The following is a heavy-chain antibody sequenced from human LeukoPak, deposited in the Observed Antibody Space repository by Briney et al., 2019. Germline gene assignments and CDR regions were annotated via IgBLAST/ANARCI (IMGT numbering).Heavy chain of an antibody. Sequence: GGALRLSCATSGFTFTSYAMTWVRQAPGKGLEWVSSISPDGDTYYTDSVMGRFTISRDSSRNTLFLQMTGLRAEDTALYYCARSRSGSVAGTSDYWGQGTLVIVSS. J-gene: IGHJ4*02. D-gene: IGHD6-19*01. CDR1: GFTFTSYA. CDR3: ARSRSGSVAGTSDY. V-gene: IGHV3-23*01. CDR2: ISPDGDT.